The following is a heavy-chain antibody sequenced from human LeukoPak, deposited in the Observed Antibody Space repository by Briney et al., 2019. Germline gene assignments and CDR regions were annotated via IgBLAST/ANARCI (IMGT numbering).Heavy chain of an antibody. CDR1: GFTFGDYA. CDR3: TSRSFGGSFYY. Sequence: GGSLGLSCTASGFTFGDYAMSWVRQAPGKGLEWVGFIRSKAYGGTTEYAASVKGRFTISRDDSKSIAYLQMNSLKTEDTAVYYCTSRSFGGSFYYWGQGTLVTVSS. CDR2: IRSKAYGGTT. V-gene: IGHV3-49*04. J-gene: IGHJ4*02. D-gene: IGHD3-3*01.